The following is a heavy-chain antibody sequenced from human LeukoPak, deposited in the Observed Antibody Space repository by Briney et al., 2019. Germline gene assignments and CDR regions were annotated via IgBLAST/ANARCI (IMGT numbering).Heavy chain of an antibody. CDR2: INHSGST. D-gene: IGHD3-10*01. CDR3: ARRRRITMVRGVNGPVDY. J-gene: IGHJ4*02. V-gene: IGHV4-34*01. Sequence: SETLSLTCAVYGGSFSGYYWSWIRQPPGKGLEWIGEINHSGSTNYNPSLKSRVTISVDTSKNQFSLKLSSVTAADTAVYYCARRRRITMVRGVNGPVDYWGQGTLVTVSS. CDR1: GGSFSGYY.